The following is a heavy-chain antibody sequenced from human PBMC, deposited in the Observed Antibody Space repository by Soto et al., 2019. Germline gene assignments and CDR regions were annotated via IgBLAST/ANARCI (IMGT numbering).Heavy chain of an antibody. J-gene: IGHJ6*02. CDR2: IYYSGST. Sequence: SETLSLTCTVSGGSISSSSYYWGLIRQPPGKGLEWIGSIYYSGSTYYNPSLNSRVTVSVDTSKNQFSLKVTSVTAADTAVYYCARLHGYCISSSCHGHYAMDVWGQGTTVTVSS. V-gene: IGHV4-39*01. D-gene: IGHD2-2*01. CDR3: ARLHGYCISSSCHGHYAMDV. CDR1: GGSISSSSYY.